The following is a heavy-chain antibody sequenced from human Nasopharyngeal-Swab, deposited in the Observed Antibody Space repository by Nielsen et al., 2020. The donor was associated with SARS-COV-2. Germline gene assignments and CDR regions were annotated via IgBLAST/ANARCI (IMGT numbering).Heavy chain of an antibody. D-gene: IGHD2-8*02. J-gene: IGHJ4*02. V-gene: IGHV4-34*01. Sequence: GSLRLSCAVYGGSFSGYYWSWIRQPPGKGLEWIGSIYYSGSTYYNPSLKSRVTISVDKSKNQFSLKLSSVTAADTAVYYCARVVYAYYFDYWGQGTLVTVSS. CDR2: IYYSGST. CDR1: GGSFSGYY. CDR3: ARVVYAYYFDY.